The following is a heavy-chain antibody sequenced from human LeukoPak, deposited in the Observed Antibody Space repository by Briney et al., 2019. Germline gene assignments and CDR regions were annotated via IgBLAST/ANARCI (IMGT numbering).Heavy chain of an antibody. CDR3: ARARLRGVVIINAFDI. Sequence: SETLSLTCAVYGGSFSGYYWSRIRQPPGKGLEWIGEINHSGSTNYNPSLKSRVTISVDTSKNQFSLKLSSVTAADTAVYYCARARLRGVVIINAFDIWGQGTMVTVSS. V-gene: IGHV4-34*01. CDR1: GGSFSGYY. J-gene: IGHJ3*02. D-gene: IGHD3-3*01. CDR2: INHSGST.